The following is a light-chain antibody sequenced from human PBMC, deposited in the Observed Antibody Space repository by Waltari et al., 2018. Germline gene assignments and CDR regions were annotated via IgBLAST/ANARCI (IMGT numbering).Light chain of an antibody. V-gene: IGLV2-14*01. CDR2: EVS. CDR3: SSYTSSSFWV. Sequence: QSALTQPASVSGSPGQSITISCTGPSSDVGWYNSVSWYQQHPGKAPKLMIYEVSNRPSGVSNRFSGSKSGNTASLTISGLQAEDEADYYCSSYTSSSFWVFGGGTKLTVL. J-gene: IGLJ3*02. CDR1: SSDVGWYNS.